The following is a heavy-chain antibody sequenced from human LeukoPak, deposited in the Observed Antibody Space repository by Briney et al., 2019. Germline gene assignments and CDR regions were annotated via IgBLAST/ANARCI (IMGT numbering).Heavy chain of an antibody. D-gene: IGHD6-6*01. V-gene: IGHV4-59*01. CDR3: ATTTIGSSSSYYFRY. CDR2: IYYSGTT. CDR1: DGSITTYY. Sequence: SETLSLTCNISDGSITTYYWSWIRQPPGKGLEWIGYIYYSGTTDCNPALKSRVTLSVDTSKNQFSLTLTSVTAADTAMYYCATTTIGSSSSYYFRYWGRGTLVTVSS. J-gene: IGHJ4*02.